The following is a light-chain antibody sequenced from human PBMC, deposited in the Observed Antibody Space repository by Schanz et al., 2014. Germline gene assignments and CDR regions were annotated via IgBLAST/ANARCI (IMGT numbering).Light chain of an antibody. CDR3: METLQTPMYT. CDR1: QSLLHSNGYNC. V-gene: IGKV2-28*01. CDR2: LGS. Sequence: DIVMTQSPLSLPVTPGEPASISCRSSQSLLHSNGYNCLDWYLQKPGQSPQLLIYLGSNRASGAPDRFSGSGSGTDFTLNISRVEAEDVGVYYCMETLQTPMYTFGQGTKLEIK. J-gene: IGKJ2*01.